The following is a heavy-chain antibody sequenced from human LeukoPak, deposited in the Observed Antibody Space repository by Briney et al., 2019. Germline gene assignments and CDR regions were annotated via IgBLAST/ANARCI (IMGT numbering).Heavy chain of an antibody. V-gene: IGHV4-39*02. D-gene: IGHD3-16*01. CDR3: ARWGGFYYYYYMDV. CDR2: MYYSGST. J-gene: IGHJ6*03. CDR1: GGSISSSSYF. Sequence: SETLSLTCTVSGGSISSSSYFWGWIRQPPGNGLEWIGSMYYSGSTYYNPSLKSRVTISVDTSKNHFSLKLSSVTAADTAVYYCARWGGFYYYYYMDVWGKGTTVTVSS.